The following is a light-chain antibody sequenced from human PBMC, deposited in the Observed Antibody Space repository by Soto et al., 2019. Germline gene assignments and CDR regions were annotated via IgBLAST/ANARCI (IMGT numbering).Light chain of an antibody. V-gene: IGKV3-20*01. CDR1: QSVSSSY. Sequence: EIVLTQSPDTLSLSPGERATLSCRASQSVSSSYLAWYQHKPGQAPRLLIYGASSRATGIPDRFSASGSGTDITLTISRLEPADFAVYYCQQYGSSQYTFGQGTKLEIK. J-gene: IGKJ2*01. CDR2: GAS. CDR3: QQYGSSQYT.